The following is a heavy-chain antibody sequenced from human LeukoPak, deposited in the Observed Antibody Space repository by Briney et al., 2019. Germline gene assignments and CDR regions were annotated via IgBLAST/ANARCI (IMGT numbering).Heavy chain of an antibody. J-gene: IGHJ4*02. D-gene: IGHD3-22*01. CDR1: GGSFSGYY. CDR2: INHSGST. V-gene: IGHV4-34*01. CDR3: ARGRYYYDSSGYYDY. Sequence: MASETLSLTCAVYGGSFSGYYWSWIRQPPGKGLEWIGEINHSGSTNYNPSLKSRVTISVDTSKNQFSLKLSSVTAADTAVYYCARGRYYYDSSGYYDYWGQGTLVTVSS.